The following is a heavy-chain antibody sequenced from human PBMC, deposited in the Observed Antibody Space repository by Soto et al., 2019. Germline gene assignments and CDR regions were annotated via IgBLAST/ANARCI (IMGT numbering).Heavy chain of an antibody. J-gene: IGHJ3*01. CDR2: ILNDGSED. CDR3: VRADDFGPNALEL. CDR1: GFTFSNYG. Sequence: QMHLVESGGGVVQPGRSLRLSCAASGFTFSNYGMHWVRQAPGKGLEWVSLILNDGSEDFYRDSVKGRFTISRDNSRNSLYLQMNSLRDDDTALYSCVRADDFGPNALELWGQGTMVSVSS. V-gene: IGHV3-33*01. D-gene: IGHD1-1*01.